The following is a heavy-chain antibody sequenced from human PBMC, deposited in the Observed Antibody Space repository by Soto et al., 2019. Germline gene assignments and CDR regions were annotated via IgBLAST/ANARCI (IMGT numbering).Heavy chain of an antibody. CDR2: ISYDGSNK. D-gene: IGHD1-26*01. CDR3: ARVSRRWELHSHFDY. J-gene: IGHJ4*02. Sequence: QVQLVESGGGVVQPGRSLRLTCAASGFTLSSYAMHWVRQAPGKGLEWVAVISYDGSNKYYADSVKGRFTISRDNSKNTLYLQINSLRAEDTAVYYCARVSRRWELHSHFDYWGQGTLVTVSS. CDR1: GFTLSSYA. V-gene: IGHV3-30-3*01.